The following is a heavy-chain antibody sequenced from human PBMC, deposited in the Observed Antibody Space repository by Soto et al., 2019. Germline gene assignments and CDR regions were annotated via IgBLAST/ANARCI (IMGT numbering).Heavy chain of an antibody. Sequence: PRLSCAASGFRDGFPFSDYDMHWVRQAPGKGLEWVALISFDGSTKNYVDSVEGRFTISRDNSRDTLFLQMDSLRPEDTAVYYCAKNSFSGSKRILDSWGQGTLVTVSS. CDR3: AKNSFSGSKRILDS. V-gene: IGHV3-30*18. J-gene: IGHJ4*02. CDR2: ISFDGSTK. D-gene: IGHD1-26*01. CDR1: GFRDGFPFSDYD.